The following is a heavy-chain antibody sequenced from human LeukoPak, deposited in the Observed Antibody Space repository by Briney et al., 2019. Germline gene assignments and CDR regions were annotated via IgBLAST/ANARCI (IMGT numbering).Heavy chain of an antibody. V-gene: IGHV1-2*02. CDR2: INPNSGGT. CDR1: GYTFTGYY. D-gene: IGHD5-24*01. CDR3: ARDRDGDGYNFGY. J-gene: IGHJ4*02. Sequence: ASVKVSCKASGYTFTGYYMHWVRQAPGQGLEWMGWINPNSGGTNYAQKFQGRVTMTRDTSISTAYMELSRLRSDDTAVYYCARDRDGDGYNFGYWGQGALVTVSS.